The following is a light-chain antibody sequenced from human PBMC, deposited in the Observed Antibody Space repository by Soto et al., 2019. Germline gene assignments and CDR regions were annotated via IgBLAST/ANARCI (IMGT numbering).Light chain of an antibody. CDR1: SSDVGGYNY. CDR2: EVS. Sequence: QSALTQPASVSGSPGQSITISCTGTSSDVGGYNYVSWYQQHPGKAPKLIIYEVSNRPSGVSNRFSGSKSDNTASLTISGLQAEDEADYYCSSYTSNNTYVFGTGTKVTVL. CDR3: SSYTSNNTYV. V-gene: IGLV2-14*01. J-gene: IGLJ1*01.